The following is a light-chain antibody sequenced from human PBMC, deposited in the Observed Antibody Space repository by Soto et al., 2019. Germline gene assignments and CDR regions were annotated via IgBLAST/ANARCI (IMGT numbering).Light chain of an antibody. V-gene: IGKV1-39*01. CDR3: QQSYTTTWT. Sequence: DIQMTQSPSSLSASVGDRVTITCRASQSISYYLDWYQQKPGRAPRLLIYTTSSLQSGVPSKFSGSASGTDFTLTISSLKNEDCATYYCQQSYTTTWTFGQGTKVDIK. CDR2: TTS. CDR1: QSISYY. J-gene: IGKJ1*01.